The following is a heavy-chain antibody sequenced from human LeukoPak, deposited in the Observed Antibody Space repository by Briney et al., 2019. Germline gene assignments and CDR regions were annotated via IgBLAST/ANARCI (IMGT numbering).Heavy chain of an antibody. Sequence: PGGSLRLSCAASGFTFSSYAMSWVRQAPGKGLEWVSAISGSGGSTYYADSVKGRFTISRDNSKNTLYLQMNSLRAEDTALYYCAKYRGYSGYEPIDYWGQGTLVTVSS. CDR2: ISGSGGST. D-gene: IGHD5-12*01. J-gene: IGHJ4*02. CDR1: GFTFSSYA. CDR3: AKYRGYSGYEPIDY. V-gene: IGHV3-23*01.